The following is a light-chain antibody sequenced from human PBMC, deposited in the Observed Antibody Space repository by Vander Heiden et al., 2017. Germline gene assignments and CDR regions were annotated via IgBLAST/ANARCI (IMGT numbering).Light chain of an antibody. J-gene: IGKJ5*01. CDR1: QSISSY. CDR2: AAS. V-gene: IGKV1-39*01. Sequence: DIQMTQSPSSLSASAGDRVTITCRASQSISSYLNWYQQKPGKAPKLLIYAASSLQSGVPSRFSGSGYGTDFTLTISSLQPEDFATYYCQQSDSNPSITFGQGTRMEIK. CDR3: QQSDSNPSIT.